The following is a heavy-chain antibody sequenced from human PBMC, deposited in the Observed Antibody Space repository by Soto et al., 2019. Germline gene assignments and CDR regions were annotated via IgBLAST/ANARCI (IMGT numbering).Heavy chain of an antibody. CDR3: ARHVRYYYDSSGYYYDHFDY. Sequence: PGESLKISCKGSGHSFTSYWISWVRQMPGKGLEWMGRIDPSDSYTNYSPSFQGHVTISADKSISTAYLQWSSLKASDTAMYYCARHVRYYYDSSGYYYDHFDYWGGGTLVTVSS. D-gene: IGHD3-22*01. V-gene: IGHV5-10-1*01. J-gene: IGHJ4*02. CDR1: GHSFTSYW. CDR2: IDPSDSYT.